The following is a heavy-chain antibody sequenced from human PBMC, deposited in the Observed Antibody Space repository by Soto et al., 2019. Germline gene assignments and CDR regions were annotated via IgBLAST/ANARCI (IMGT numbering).Heavy chain of an antibody. CDR2: IIPIFGTA. CDR1: GGTFSSYA. J-gene: IGHJ4*02. V-gene: IGHV1-69*13. Sequence: SVKVSCKASGGTFSSYAISWVRQAPGQGLEWMGGIIPIFGTANYAQKFQGRVTITADESTSTAYMELSSLRSEDTAVYYCACGYSYGSRETYFDYWGQGTLVTVSS. CDR3: ACGYSYGSRETYFDY. D-gene: IGHD5-18*01.